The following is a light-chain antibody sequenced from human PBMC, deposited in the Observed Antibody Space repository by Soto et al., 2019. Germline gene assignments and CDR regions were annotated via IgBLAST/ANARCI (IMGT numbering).Light chain of an antibody. CDR3: QQRSNWPIT. CDR1: QTISSW. J-gene: IGKJ5*01. CDR2: AAS. V-gene: IGKV1-5*01. Sequence: IRVTQCPSKLSRSVGDRVTITYRASQTISSWLAWYQQKPGKAPKLLIYAASSLQSGVPSRFSGSGSGTDFTLTISSLEPEDFAVYYCQQRSNWPITFGQGTRLEIK.